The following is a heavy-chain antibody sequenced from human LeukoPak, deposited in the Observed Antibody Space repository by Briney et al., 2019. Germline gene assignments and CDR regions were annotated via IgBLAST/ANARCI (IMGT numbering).Heavy chain of an antibody. CDR2: VSDTGDLR. J-gene: IGHJ4*02. CDR1: GFTFNTHA. D-gene: IGHD2-15*01. Sequence: GGSLRLSCAASGFTFNTHAISWVRQAPGKGLEWVAAVSDTGDLRYSANSVKGRFTVSRDNSKNTLYLQMTSLRAEDTAVYYCAKGAASRCRGALCYPFDCWGQGTLVTVSS. CDR3: AKGAASRCRGALCYPFDC. V-gene: IGHV3-23*01.